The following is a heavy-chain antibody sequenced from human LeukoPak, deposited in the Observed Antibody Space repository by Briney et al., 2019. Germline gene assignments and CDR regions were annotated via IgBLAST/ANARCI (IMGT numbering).Heavy chain of an antibody. Sequence: GGSLRPSCAASGFTFSSYAMSWVRQAPGKGLEWVSAISGSGGSTYYADSVKGRFTISRDNSKNTLYLQMNSLRAEDTAVYYCAKSPGIAAAGNWEPYYFDYWGQGTLVTVSS. CDR3: AKSPGIAAAGNWEPYYFDY. CDR2: ISGSGGST. CDR1: GFTFSSYA. J-gene: IGHJ4*02. D-gene: IGHD6-13*01. V-gene: IGHV3-23*01.